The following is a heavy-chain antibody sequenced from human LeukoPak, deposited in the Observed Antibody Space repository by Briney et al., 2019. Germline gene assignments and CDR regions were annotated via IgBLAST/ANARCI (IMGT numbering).Heavy chain of an antibody. CDR3: ARSLWVTYYGMDV. CDR2: IYYSGST. Sequence: PSETLSLTCTVSGGSISSYYWSWIRQPPGKGLEWIGYIYYSGSTNYNPSLKSRVTISVDTSKNQFSLKLSSVTVADTAVYYCARSLWVTYYGMDVWGQGTTVTVSS. CDR1: GGSISSYY. J-gene: IGHJ6*02. D-gene: IGHD3-10*01. V-gene: IGHV4-59*01.